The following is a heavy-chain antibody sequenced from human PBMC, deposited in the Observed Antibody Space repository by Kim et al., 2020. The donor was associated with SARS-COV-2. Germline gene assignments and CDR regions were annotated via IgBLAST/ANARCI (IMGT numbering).Heavy chain of an antibody. V-gene: IGHV4-31*02. CDR3: ARISGITIFGVVITGPFDY. J-gene: IGHJ4*02. D-gene: IGHD3-3*01. CDR2: IDYSGST. Sequence: EWIGYIDYSGSTYYNPSLKSRVTISVDTSKNQFSLKLSSVTAADTAVYYCARISGITIFGVVITGPFDYWGQGTLVTVSS.